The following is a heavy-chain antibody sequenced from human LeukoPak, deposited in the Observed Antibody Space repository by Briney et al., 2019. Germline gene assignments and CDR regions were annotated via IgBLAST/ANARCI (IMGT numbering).Heavy chain of an antibody. Sequence: GGSLRLSCAASGFTFSSYAMSWVRQAPGKGLEWVPAISGSGGSTYYADSVKGRFTISRDNSKNTLYLQMNSLRAEDTAVYYCAKTPIWFGELFPNYWGQGTLVTVSS. CDR1: GFTFSSYA. CDR2: ISGSGGST. J-gene: IGHJ4*02. V-gene: IGHV3-23*01. D-gene: IGHD3-10*01. CDR3: AKTPIWFGELFPNY.